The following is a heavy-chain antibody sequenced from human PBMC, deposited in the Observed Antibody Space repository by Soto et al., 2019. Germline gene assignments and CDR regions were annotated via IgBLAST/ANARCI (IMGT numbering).Heavy chain of an antibody. J-gene: IGHJ4*02. CDR3: AKDEGVGGTLGLFDY. CDR2: MSSDGSKI. Sequence: QVQLVESGGGAVQSGASLRLSCVASGFDFTYYAMHWVRQAPGKGLESVAVMSSDGSKIHHTDSVKGRFTISRDNSKNTLYLQMNSLRKEDTAVYFCAKDEGVGGTLGLFDYWGQGTLVSVSS. CDR1: GFDFTYYA. V-gene: IGHV3-30*18. D-gene: IGHD1-26*01.